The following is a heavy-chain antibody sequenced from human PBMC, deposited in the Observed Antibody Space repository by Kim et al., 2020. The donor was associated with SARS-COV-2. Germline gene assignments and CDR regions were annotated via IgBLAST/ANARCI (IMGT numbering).Heavy chain of an antibody. Sequence: GGSLRLSCAASGFTFSHAWMSWVRQAPGRGLEWIGLIKSKTDGGTTDYAAPVKGRFTISRDDSDNTLYLQMNSLKTEDTALYYCTKLGSVTEFEYWGQG. J-gene: IGHJ4*02. V-gene: IGHV3-15*01. D-gene: IGHD2-21*02. CDR3: TKLGSVTEFEY. CDR1: GFTFSHAW. CDR2: IKSKTDGGTT.